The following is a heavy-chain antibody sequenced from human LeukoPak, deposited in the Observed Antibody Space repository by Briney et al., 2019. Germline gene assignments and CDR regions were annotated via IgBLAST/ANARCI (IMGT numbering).Heavy chain of an antibody. V-gene: IGHV4-34*01. CDR2: INHSGST. CDR1: GGSFSGYY. D-gene: IGHD3-10*01. CDR3: ARGYGSGSYYNKRYYYYYYMDV. Sequence: SETLSLTCAVYGGSFSGYYWSWIRQPPGKGLEWIGEINHSGSTNYNPSLKSRVTISVDTSKNQFSLKLSSVTAADTAVYYCARGYGSGSYYNKRYYYYYYMDVWGKGTTVTVS. J-gene: IGHJ6*03.